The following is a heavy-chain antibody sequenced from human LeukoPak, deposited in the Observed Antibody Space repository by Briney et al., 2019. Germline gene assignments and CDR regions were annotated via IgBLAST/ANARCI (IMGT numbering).Heavy chain of an antibody. CDR2: INHSGST. CDR3: ARLSDYVWGSYRFYFDY. V-gene: IGHV4-34*01. D-gene: IGHD3-16*02. CDR1: GGSFSGYY. J-gene: IGHJ4*02. Sequence: PSETLSLTCAVYGGSFSGYYWSWIRQPPGKGLEWIGAINHSGSTNYNPSLKSRVTMSVDTSNNQFSLKLSSVTAADTAVYYCARLSDYVWGSYRFYFDYWGQGTLVTVSS.